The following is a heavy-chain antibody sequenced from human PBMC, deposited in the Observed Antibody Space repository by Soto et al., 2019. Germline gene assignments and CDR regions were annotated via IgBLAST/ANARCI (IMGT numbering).Heavy chain of an antibody. Sequence: QVQLVQSGAEVKKPGASVKVSCKASGYTFTHYYIHWVRQAPGQGLEWMGIINPNGGSTTYAQTFRAGFTMTRDTSTSTVYMALSSLRSEDSAVYYCATSVNSAMAFDYWGQGTLVTVSS. D-gene: IGHD5-18*01. CDR2: INPNGGST. V-gene: IGHV1-46*01. CDR3: ATSVNSAMAFDY. J-gene: IGHJ4*02. CDR1: GYTFTHYY.